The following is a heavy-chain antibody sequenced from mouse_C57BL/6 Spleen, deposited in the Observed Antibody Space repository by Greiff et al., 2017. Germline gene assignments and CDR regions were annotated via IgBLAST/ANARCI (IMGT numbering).Heavy chain of an antibody. J-gene: IGHJ3*01. Sequence: EVKLMESGEGLVKPGGSLKLSCAASGFTFSSNAMSWVRQTPEKRLEWVAYISSGGDYIYYADTVKGRFTISRENARNTLYLQMSSLKSEDTAMYYCTRDHYYGSSYEAWFAYWGQGTLVTVSA. V-gene: IGHV5-9-1*02. CDR1: GFTFSSNA. CDR2: ISSGGDYI. CDR3: TRDHYYGSSYEAWFAY. D-gene: IGHD1-1*01.